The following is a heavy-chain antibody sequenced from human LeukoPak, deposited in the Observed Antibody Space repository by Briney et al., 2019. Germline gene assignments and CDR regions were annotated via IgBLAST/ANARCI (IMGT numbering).Heavy chain of an antibody. Sequence: SETLSLTCAVYGGSFSGYYWSWIRQPPGKGLEWIGEINHSGSTNYNPSLKSRVTISVDTSKNQFSLKLSSVTAADTAVYYCARNRARMGYYGSGSYLDYWGQGTLVTVSS. D-gene: IGHD3-10*01. CDR2: INHSGST. CDR1: GGSFSGYY. CDR3: ARNRARMGYYGSGSYLDY. J-gene: IGHJ4*02. V-gene: IGHV4-34*01.